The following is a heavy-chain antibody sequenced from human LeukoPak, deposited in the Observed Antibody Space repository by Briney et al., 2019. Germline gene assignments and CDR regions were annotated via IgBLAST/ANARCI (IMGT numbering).Heavy chain of an antibody. Sequence: PGGSLRLSCAASGXTVSSNYMSWVRQAPGKGLEWVSVIYSGGSTYYADSVKGRFTISRDNSKNTLYLQMNSLRAEDTAVYYCAKDRGYCSSASCYAGHFDYWGQGTLVTVSS. CDR1: GXTVSSNY. CDR2: IYSGGST. CDR3: AKDRGYCSSASCYAGHFDY. V-gene: IGHV3-66*01. D-gene: IGHD2-2*01. J-gene: IGHJ4*02.